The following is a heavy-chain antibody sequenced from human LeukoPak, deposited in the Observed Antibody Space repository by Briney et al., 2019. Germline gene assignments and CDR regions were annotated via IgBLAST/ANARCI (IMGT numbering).Heavy chain of an antibody. Sequence: GGSLRLSCAASGFTVSSNYMSWVRQAPGKGLEWVSVIYSGGSTYYADSVKGRFTISRDNSKNTLYLQMNSLRAEDTAVYYCARDLGYSSLSGFDYWGQGTLVTVSS. CDR1: GFTVSSNY. CDR3: ARDLGYSSLSGFDY. CDR2: IYSGGST. J-gene: IGHJ4*02. V-gene: IGHV3-66*02. D-gene: IGHD6-6*01.